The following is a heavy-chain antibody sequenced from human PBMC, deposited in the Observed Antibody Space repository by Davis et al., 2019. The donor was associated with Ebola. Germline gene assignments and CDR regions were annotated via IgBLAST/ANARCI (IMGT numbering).Heavy chain of an antibody. J-gene: IGHJ4*02. CDR1: GFTFSSYC. CDR2: ISGSGGST. D-gene: IGHD3-3*01. Sequence: PGGSLRLSCAASGFTFSSYCMSWVRQAPGKGLEWVSAISGSGGSTYYADSVKGRFTISRDNSKNTLYLQMNSLRAEDTAVYYCAKSPIFGVVIIFNYFDYWGQGTLVTVSS. CDR3: AKSPIFGVVIIFNYFDY. V-gene: IGHV3-23*01.